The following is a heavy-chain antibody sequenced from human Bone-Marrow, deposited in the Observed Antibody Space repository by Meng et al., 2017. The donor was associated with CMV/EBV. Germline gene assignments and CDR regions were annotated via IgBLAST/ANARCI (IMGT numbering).Heavy chain of an antibody. CDR1: GGTFSSYT. V-gene: IGHV1-69*02. D-gene: IGHD3-22*01. Sequence: SVKVSCKASGGTFSSYTISWVRQAPGQGLEWMGRIIPMLGIANYAQKFKGRVTITADKSTSTAYMELSSLRSEDTAVYYWAHDSSGYRGWFDTWGQGTLVTVSS. CDR3: AHDSSGYRGWFDT. CDR2: IIPMLGIA. J-gene: IGHJ5*02.